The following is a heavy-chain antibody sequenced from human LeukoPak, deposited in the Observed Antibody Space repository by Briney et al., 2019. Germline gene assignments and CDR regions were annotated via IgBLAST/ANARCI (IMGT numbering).Heavy chain of an antibody. CDR3: ARLIRGVISPRKFDP. CDR2: ISGSGGST. V-gene: IGHV3-23*01. Sequence: PGGSLRLSCAASGFTFSSYAMSWVRQAPGKGLEWVSAISGSGGSTYYADSVKGRLTISRDNSKNTLYLQMNSLRAEDTAVYYCARLIRGVISPRKFDPWGQGTLVTVSS. J-gene: IGHJ5*02. CDR1: GFTFSSYA. D-gene: IGHD3-10*01.